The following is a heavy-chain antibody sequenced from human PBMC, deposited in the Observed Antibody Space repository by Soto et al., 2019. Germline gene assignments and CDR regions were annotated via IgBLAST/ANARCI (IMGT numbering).Heavy chain of an antibody. D-gene: IGHD3-10*01. CDR3: ARAGENYGSGTFSPPLRYYFNS. J-gene: IGHJ4*02. V-gene: IGHV1-46*01. Sequence: QVQLVQSGTEVKKPGASVKVSCKASGYTFTTHYMHWVRQAPGQGLEWMGIINPSGGRTTYALKFQGRVTMTSDPSTNTVYVELTSLRSEDTAIYFCARAGENYGSGTFSPPLRYYFNSWVQGTLVTVSS. CDR2: INPSGGRT. CDR1: GYTFTTHY.